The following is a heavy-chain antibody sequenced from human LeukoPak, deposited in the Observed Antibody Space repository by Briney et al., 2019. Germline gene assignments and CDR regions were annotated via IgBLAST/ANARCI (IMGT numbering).Heavy chain of an antibody. CDR1: GYTFTSYG. CDR3: ARAPYSSSWYSRVDYYYYMDV. CDR2: ISAYNGNT. V-gene: IGHV1-18*01. D-gene: IGHD6-13*01. Sequence: ASVKVSCKASGYTFTSYGISWVRQAPGQGLEWMGWISAYNGNTNYAQKLQGRVTMTTDTSTSTAYMELRSLRSDDTAVYYCARAPYSSSWYSRVDYYYYMDVWGKGTTVTVSS. J-gene: IGHJ6*03.